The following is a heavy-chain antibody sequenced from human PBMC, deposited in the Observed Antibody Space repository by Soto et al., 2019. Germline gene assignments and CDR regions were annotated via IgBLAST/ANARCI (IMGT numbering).Heavy chain of an antibody. CDR2: ISYDGSIE. CDR3: ATSSGYLNYFDY. D-gene: IGHD6-19*01. Sequence: QLHLVESGGGVVRPGESLRLSCVDSGFSFRTYPMHWVRQAPGKGLEWVALISYDGSIEAYGESVRDRFTVSRDNSKNTLYLQLNSLRPEDTAVYYCATSSGYLNYFDYWGQGTLVTVSS. V-gene: IGHV3-30-3*01. CDR1: GFSFRTYP. J-gene: IGHJ4*02.